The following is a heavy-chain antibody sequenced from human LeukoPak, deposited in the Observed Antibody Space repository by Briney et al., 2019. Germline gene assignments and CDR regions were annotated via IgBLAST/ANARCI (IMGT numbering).Heavy chain of an antibody. Sequence: GGSLRLSCEASGFTSFSFPMNWVRQAPGKGLEWVSHIRTDGTITYADSVKGRFTISRDDAKTSVYLQMNSLRDEDTAIYYCARANIWAFDIWGQGTMVTVSS. CDR2: IRTDGTI. V-gene: IGHV3-69-1*01. CDR1: GFTSFSFP. CDR3: ARANIWAFDI. D-gene: IGHD2/OR15-2a*01. J-gene: IGHJ3*02.